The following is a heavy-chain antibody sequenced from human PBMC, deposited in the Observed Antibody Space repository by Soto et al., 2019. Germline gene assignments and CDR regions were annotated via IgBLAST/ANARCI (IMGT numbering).Heavy chain of an antibody. V-gene: IGHV3-NL1*01. CDR2: IYSGGST. Sequence: PGGSLRLSCAGSGFTFSSYGIHWVRQAPGKGLECVSVIYSGGSTDYAASVKGRFTISRDSSKNTLYLQMNSLRAEDTAIYYCARGSKDSYPGSRIFDFWGRGTLVTVYS. D-gene: IGHD3-10*01. CDR1: GFTFSSYG. CDR3: ARGSKDSYPGSRIFDF. J-gene: IGHJ4*02.